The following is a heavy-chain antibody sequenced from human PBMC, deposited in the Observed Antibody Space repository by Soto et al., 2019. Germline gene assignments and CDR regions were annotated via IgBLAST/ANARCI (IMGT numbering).Heavy chain of an antibody. Sequence: SVKVSCRAPGYSFPNYGITWVRQAPVQGLEWVGWIRAYNGDTHYAQKIQDRLTMTTDTSTSTAYMELRSLTSDDTAVYYCARVEDYFDSSDYNYWGQGTLVTVSS. V-gene: IGHV1-18*01. D-gene: IGHD3-22*01. CDR1: GYSFPNYG. CDR3: ARVEDYFDSSDYNY. J-gene: IGHJ4*02. CDR2: IRAYNGDT.